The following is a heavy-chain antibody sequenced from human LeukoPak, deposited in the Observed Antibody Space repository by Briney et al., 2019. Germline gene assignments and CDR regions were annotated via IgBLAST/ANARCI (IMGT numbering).Heavy chain of an antibody. CDR1: GFTFSSYS. CDR2: ISSSSSTI. D-gene: IGHD1-26*01. Sequence: GGSLRLSCAASGFTFSSYSMNWVRQAPGKGLEWVSYISSSSSTIYYADSVKGRFTISRDNAKDSLYLQMNSLRAEDTAVYYCARVRSGSYYNYPDAFDIWGQGTMVTVSS. CDR3: ARVRSGSYYNYPDAFDI. J-gene: IGHJ3*02. V-gene: IGHV3-48*01.